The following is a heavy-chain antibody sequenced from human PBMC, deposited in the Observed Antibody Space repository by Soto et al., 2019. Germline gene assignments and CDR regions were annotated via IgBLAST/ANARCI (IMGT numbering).Heavy chain of an antibody. J-gene: IGHJ4*02. Sequence: QVQLVESGGGVVQPGRSLRLSCAASGSIFSSYGMHWVRQAPGKGLEWVAVTSYDGRNNNYADSVRGRFTISRDNSKNTLYLQMISLRAEDTAVYYCAKDTYYHDSSGFYVFDYWGQGTPVTVSS. CDR1: GSIFSSYG. V-gene: IGHV3-30*18. D-gene: IGHD3-22*01. CDR3: AKDTYYHDSSGFYVFDY. CDR2: TSYDGRNN.